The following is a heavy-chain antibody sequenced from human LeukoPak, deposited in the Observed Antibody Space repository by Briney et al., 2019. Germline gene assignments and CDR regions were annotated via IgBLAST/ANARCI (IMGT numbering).Heavy chain of an antibody. J-gene: IGHJ4*02. CDR1: GFTFSSFW. CDR3: ARGAGAIDD. CDR2: IKQDGREK. Sequence: HPGRSLRLSCAVSGFTFSSFWMTWVRQAPGKGLEWVANIKQDGREKYYVDSVKGRFTISRDNAKNSRYLEMNSLRVEDTAVYHCARGAGAIDDWGQGILVIVSS. V-gene: IGHV3-7*03. D-gene: IGHD3-10*01.